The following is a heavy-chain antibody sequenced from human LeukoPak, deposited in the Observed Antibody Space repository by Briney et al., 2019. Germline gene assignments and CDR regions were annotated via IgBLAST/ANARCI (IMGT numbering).Heavy chain of an antibody. Sequence: PGRSLRLSCAASGFTFSSYWMSWVRQAPGKGLEWVANIKQDGSEKYYVDSVKGRFTISRDNAKNSLYLQMNSLRAEDTAVYYCARDGYSYGTNYFDYWGQGTLVTVSS. CDR3: ARDGYSYGTNYFDY. V-gene: IGHV3-7*04. J-gene: IGHJ4*02. D-gene: IGHD5-18*01. CDR1: GFTFSSYW. CDR2: IKQDGSEK.